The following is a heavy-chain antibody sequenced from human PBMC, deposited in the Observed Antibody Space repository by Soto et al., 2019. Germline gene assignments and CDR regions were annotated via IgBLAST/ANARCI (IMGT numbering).Heavy chain of an antibody. V-gene: IGHV5-10-1*01. CDR3: ARHSYDSCGYYYGDF. Sequence: GESLKISCKGSGYSFTSYWITWVRQMPGKGLQWMGRIDPSDSDTNYNTSFQGHVTFSVDKSISTAYLHCSSLKASDTAIFYCARHSYDSCGYYYGDFWGQGTLVTVSS. CDR1: GYSFTSYW. D-gene: IGHD3-22*01. CDR2: IDPSDSDT. J-gene: IGHJ4*02.